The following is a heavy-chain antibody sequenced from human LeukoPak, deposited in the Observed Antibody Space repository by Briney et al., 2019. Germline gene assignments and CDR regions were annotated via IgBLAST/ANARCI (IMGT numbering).Heavy chain of an antibody. V-gene: IGHV3-7*03. CDR3: ARYCSGGSCFDY. CDR2: INQDGIEK. D-gene: IGHD2-15*01. Sequence: SGGSLRLSCAISGFTFSTYWMSWVRQAPGKGLEWVANINQDGIEKYYVDSVKGRFTISRDNAKNSLYLQMNSLRAEDTAVYYCARYCSGGSCFDYWGQGTLVTVSS. J-gene: IGHJ4*02. CDR1: GFTFSTYW.